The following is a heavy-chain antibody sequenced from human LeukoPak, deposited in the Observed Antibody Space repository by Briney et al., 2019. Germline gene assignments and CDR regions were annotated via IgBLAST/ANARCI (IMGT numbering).Heavy chain of an antibody. Sequence: ASVKVSCKASGYTFTSYGISWVRQAPGQGLEWMGWINPNSGNTGYAQKFQGRVTMTRNTSISTAYMELSSLRSEDTAVYYCARDRRGSTVTMGYFGYWGQGTLVTVSS. CDR2: INPNSGNT. V-gene: IGHV1-8*02. CDR1: GYTFTSYG. D-gene: IGHD4-17*01. CDR3: ARDRRGSTVTMGYFGY. J-gene: IGHJ4*02.